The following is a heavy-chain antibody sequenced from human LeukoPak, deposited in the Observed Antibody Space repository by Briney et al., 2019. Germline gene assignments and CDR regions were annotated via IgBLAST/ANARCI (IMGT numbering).Heavy chain of an antibody. CDR2: ISAYNGNS. Sequence: ASVKVSCKASDYTFTSYGISWVRQAPGQGLEWMGWISAYNGNSNYAQKFQGRVTMTTDTSTSTGYMELRSLRSDDTAVYYCAREVQAYDFWSTDYYMDVWGKGTTVTVSS. V-gene: IGHV1-18*01. CDR1: DYTFTSYG. D-gene: IGHD3-3*01. CDR3: AREVQAYDFWSTDYYMDV. J-gene: IGHJ6*03.